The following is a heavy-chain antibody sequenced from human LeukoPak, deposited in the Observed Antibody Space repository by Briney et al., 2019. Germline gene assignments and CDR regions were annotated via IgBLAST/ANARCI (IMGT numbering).Heavy chain of an antibody. Sequence: ASVKVSCKASGYTFTCYDINWVRQATGQGLEWMGWMNPNSGNTGYAQKFQGRVTITRNTSISTAYMELSSLRSEDTAVYYCARGSGSSWDDAFDIWGQGTMVTVSS. D-gene: IGHD6-13*01. CDR3: ARGSGSSWDDAFDI. CDR1: GYTFTCYD. CDR2: MNPNSGNT. J-gene: IGHJ3*02. V-gene: IGHV1-8*03.